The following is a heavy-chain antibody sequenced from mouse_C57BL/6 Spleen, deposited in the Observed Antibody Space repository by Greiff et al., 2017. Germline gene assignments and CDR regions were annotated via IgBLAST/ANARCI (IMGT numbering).Heavy chain of an antibody. CDR2: INPNNGGT. V-gene: IGHV1-26*01. CDR3: ARSDYCGSNYWYFDV. D-gene: IGHD1-1*01. J-gene: IGHJ1*03. Sequence: EVQLQQSGPELVKPGASVKIPCKASGYTFTDYYMNWVKQSHGKSLEWIGDINPNNGGTSYNQKFKGKATLTVDKSSSTAYMALRSLTSEDSAVYYCARSDYCGSNYWYFDVWGTGTTVTVSS. CDR1: GYTFTDYY.